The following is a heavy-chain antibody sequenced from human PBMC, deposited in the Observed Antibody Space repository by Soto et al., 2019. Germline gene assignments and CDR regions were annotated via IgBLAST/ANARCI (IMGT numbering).Heavy chain of an antibody. CDR2: FDPEDGET. V-gene: IGHV1-24*01. Sequence: ASVKVSCKVSGYTLTELSMHWVRQAPGKGLEWMGGFDPEDGETIYAQKFQGRVTMTEDTSTDTAYMELSSLRSEDTAVYYCATVPYDYVWGSYRPFDYWGQGTLVTVSS. CDR3: ATVPYDYVWGSYRPFDY. J-gene: IGHJ4*02. CDR1: GYTLTELS. D-gene: IGHD3-16*02.